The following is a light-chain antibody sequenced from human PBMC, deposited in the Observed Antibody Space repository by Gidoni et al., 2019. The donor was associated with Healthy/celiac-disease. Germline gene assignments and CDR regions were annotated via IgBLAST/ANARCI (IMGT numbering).Light chain of an antibody. CDR3: QQSYSTPWT. CDR2: AAA. CDR1: QSISSD. J-gene: IGKJ1*01. V-gene: IGKV1-39*01. Sequence: DIQMTQSPSSLSASVGDRVTITCRASQSISSDLNWQQQKPGKAPKLLIYAAASLQSGVPSRFSGSGSGTDFTLTISSLQPEDFATYYWQQSYSTPWTFGQGTKVEIK.